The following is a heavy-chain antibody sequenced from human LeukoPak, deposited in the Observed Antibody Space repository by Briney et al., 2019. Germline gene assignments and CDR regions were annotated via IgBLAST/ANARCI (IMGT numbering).Heavy chain of an antibody. J-gene: IGHJ4*02. CDR2: ISHSGRT. CDR1: GLSFTGYY. Sequence: SENLSLTCAVSGLSFTGYYWSWIRQPPGKGPEWIGEISHSGRTSYNPSLKSRVTISLDTSKNQFSLKLSFVTAADTAVYYCTKTSPGVPLDIWGQGALVTVSS. CDR3: TKTSPGVPLDI. V-gene: IGHV4-34*01. D-gene: IGHD7-27*01.